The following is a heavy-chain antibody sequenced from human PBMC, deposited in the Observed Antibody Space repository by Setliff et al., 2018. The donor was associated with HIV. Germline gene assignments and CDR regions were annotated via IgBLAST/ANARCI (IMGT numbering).Heavy chain of an antibody. J-gene: IGHJ3*02. V-gene: IGHV4-39*01. CDR3: ARRQQLWLLYAFDI. CDR1: GGSISSSSYH. Sequence: PSETLSLTCTVSGGSISSSSYHWGWIRQPPGKGLEWIGSIYYSGSTHYNPSLKSRVTISVDTSKNQFSLKLSSVTAADTAVYYCARRQQLWLLYAFDIWGQGTMVTVSS. D-gene: IGHD5-18*01. CDR2: IYYSGST.